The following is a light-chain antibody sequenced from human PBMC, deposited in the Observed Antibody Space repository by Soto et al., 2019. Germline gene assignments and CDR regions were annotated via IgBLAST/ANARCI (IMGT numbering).Light chain of an antibody. CDR2: AIS. V-gene: IGKV1-12*02. Sequence: DIQMTQPPSSVSASVGDRVTITCRASQPVSSWLAWYQQKPGEAPKLLIYAISSLQTGVPSRFSGSGSGTDFTLTISSLQPEDFASYYCQEANSFTFGGGTKVEIK. CDR1: QPVSSW. CDR3: QEANSFT. J-gene: IGKJ4*01.